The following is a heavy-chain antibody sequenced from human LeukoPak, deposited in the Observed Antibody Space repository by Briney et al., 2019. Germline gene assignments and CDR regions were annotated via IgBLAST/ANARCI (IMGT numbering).Heavy chain of an antibody. D-gene: IGHD3-10*01. CDR2: INHSGST. V-gene: IGHV4-34*01. CDR1: GGSFSGYY. CDR3: ARGPSVRVRVVITYRDFYYYGMDV. Sequence: SETLSLTCAVYGGSFSGYYWSWIRQPPGKGLEWIGEINHSGSTNYNPSLKSRVTISVDTSKNQFSLKLSSVTAADTAVYYCARGPSVRVRVVITYRDFYYYGMDVWGKGATVTVSS. J-gene: IGHJ6*04.